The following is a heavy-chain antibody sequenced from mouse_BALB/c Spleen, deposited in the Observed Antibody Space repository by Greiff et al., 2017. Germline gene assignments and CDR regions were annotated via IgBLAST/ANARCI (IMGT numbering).Heavy chain of an antibody. CDR2: IWGDGST. V-gene: IGHV2-6-7*01. CDR1: GFSLTGYG. CDR3: ARDQGFITTARAMDY. Sequence: GKLQQSGPGLVAPSQSLSITCTVSGFSLTGYGVNWVRQPPGKGLEWLGMIWGDGSTDYNSALKSRLSISKDNSKSQVFLKMNSLQTDDTARYYCARDQGFITTARAMDYWGQGTSVTVSS. D-gene: IGHD1-2*01. J-gene: IGHJ4*01.